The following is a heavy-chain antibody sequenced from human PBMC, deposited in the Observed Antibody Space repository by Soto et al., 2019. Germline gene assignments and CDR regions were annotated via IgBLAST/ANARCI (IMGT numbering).Heavy chain of an antibody. V-gene: IGHV4-4*07. CDR2: IYSSGGT. Sequence: SETLSLTCTVSGGAISGYYWTWIRQSAGKGLEWIGRIYSSGGTKYNPSLKSRVTMSLDTSKNQFSLRLSSVTAADAAVYYCARGQRSSDSFDXWGQGTLVTVSX. J-gene: IGHJ5*02. CDR1: GGAISGYY. CDR3: ARGQRSSDSFDX.